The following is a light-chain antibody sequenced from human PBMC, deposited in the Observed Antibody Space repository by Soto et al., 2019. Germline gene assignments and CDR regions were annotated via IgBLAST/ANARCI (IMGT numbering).Light chain of an antibody. CDR2: GAS. V-gene: IGKV3-11*01. CDR1: QSVSNNY. Sequence: EIVLTQSPGTLSLSPGERATLSCRASQSVSNNYLAWYQQKPGQAPRLLIYGASIRAAGIPARFSASGTGTDFTLTISDVQPEDFAVYYCHQRQSWPRTFGQGTKVVI. CDR3: HQRQSWPRT. J-gene: IGKJ1*01.